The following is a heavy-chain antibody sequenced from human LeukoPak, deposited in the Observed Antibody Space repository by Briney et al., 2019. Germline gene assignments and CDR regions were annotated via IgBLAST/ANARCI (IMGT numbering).Heavy chain of an antibody. J-gene: IGHJ5*02. Sequence: GGSLRLSCAASGFTFDDYGMSWVRQAPGKGLEWVSGINWNGGSTGYADSVKGRFTISRDNAKNSLYLQMNSLRAEDTALYYSARGYTIFGVVRFDPWGQGTLVTVSS. V-gene: IGHV3-20*04. D-gene: IGHD3-3*01. CDR1: GFTFDDYG. CDR3: ARGYTIFGVVRFDP. CDR2: INWNGGST.